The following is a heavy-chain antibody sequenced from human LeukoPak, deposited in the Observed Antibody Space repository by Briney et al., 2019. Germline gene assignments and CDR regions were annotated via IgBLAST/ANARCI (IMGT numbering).Heavy chain of an antibody. CDR2: IYPGDSDT. CDR1: GYSFTSYW. Sequence: GESLKISCMGSGYSFTSYWIGWVRQMPGKGLEWMGIIYPGDSDTRYSPSFQGQVTISADKSISTAYLQWSSLKASDTAMYYCARAYYDFWSGSLHFDYWGQGTLVIVSS. J-gene: IGHJ4*02. V-gene: IGHV5-51*01. D-gene: IGHD3-3*01. CDR3: ARAYYDFWSGSLHFDY.